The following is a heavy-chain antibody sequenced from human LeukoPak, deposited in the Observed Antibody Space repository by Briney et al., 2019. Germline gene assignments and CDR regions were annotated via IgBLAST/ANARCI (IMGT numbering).Heavy chain of an antibody. CDR2: VNTNTGSP. CDR3: AREIGGGWFGFYYY. V-gene: IGHV7-4-1*02. D-gene: IGHD2-21*01. Sequence: ASVKVSCKASGYTFTRYAMNWVRQAPGQGLEWMGWVNTNTGSPTYAQGFTGRFVFSLDTSVSTAYLQISSLKAEDTAVYFCAREIGGGWFGFYYYWGQGTLVTVSS. J-gene: IGHJ4*02. CDR1: GYTFTRYA.